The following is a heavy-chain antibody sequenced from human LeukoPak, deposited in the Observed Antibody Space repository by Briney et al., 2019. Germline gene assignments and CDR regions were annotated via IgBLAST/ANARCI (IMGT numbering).Heavy chain of an antibody. V-gene: IGHV3-30*02. CDR2: IRYDGSNK. CDR3: AKGHRSGSYYYYYMDV. Sequence: PGGSLRLSCAASGFTFSSYGMHWVRQAPGKGLEWVAFIRYDGSNKYYADSVKGRFTISRDNSKNTLYLQMNSLRAEDTAVYYCAKGHRSGSYYYYYMDVWGKGTTVTISS. D-gene: IGHD3-10*01. J-gene: IGHJ6*03. CDR1: GFTFSSYG.